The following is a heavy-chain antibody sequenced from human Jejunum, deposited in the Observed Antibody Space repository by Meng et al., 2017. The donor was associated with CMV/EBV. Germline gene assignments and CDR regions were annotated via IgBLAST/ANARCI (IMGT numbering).Heavy chain of an antibody. Sequence: SYAMHWVRQAPGKGLEWVAVISYDGSNKYYADSVKGRFTISRDNSKNTLYLQMNSLTAEDTAVYYCARRGGYCSSPSCPGAFDIWGHGTMVTVSS. V-gene: IGHV3-30-3*01. CDR3: ARRGGYCSSPSCPGAFDI. CDR1: SYA. J-gene: IGHJ3*02. CDR2: ISYDGSNK. D-gene: IGHD2-2*01.